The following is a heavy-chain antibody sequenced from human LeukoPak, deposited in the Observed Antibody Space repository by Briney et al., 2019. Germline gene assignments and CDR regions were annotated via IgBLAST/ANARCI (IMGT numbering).Heavy chain of an antibody. D-gene: IGHD3-3*01. J-gene: IGHJ5*02. Sequence: SETLSLTCTVSGGSISSGSYYWRWIRQPAGTGLEWIGRIYTSGSTNYNPSLKSRVTISVDTSKNQFSLKLSSVTAADTAVYYCARAPRRITIFGVVKLSWFDPWGQGTLVTVSS. CDR3: ARAPRRITIFGVVKLSWFDP. CDR1: GGSISSGSYY. CDR2: IYTSGST. V-gene: IGHV4-61*02.